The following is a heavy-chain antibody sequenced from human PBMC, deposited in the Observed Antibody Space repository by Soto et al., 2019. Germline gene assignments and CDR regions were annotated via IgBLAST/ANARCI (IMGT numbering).Heavy chain of an antibody. J-gene: IGHJ4*02. CDR3: ARQAID. Sequence: QVQLQESGPGLVKPSETLSLTCTVSGGSISDYYWSWFRQAPGKGLGWIRFVYYSGTTNYYPSLQRRITKAIDTAKDQFTLKLTPETAADTAEYYCARQAIDWGQGTLVTVSS. V-gene: IGHV4-59*08. CDR2: VYYSGTT. CDR1: GGSISDYY.